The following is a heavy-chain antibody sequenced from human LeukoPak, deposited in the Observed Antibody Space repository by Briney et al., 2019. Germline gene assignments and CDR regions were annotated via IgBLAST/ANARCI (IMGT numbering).Heavy chain of an antibody. CDR2: INSDGSST. D-gene: IGHD6-13*01. Sequence: GGSLRLSCAASGFTFSSYWMHWVRQAPGKGLVWVSRINSDGSSTSYADSVKGRFTISRDNAKNTLYLQMNSLRAEDTAVYHCARVHRYSSTWDSFDYWGQGTLVTVSS. CDR1: GFTFSSYW. CDR3: ARVHRYSSTWDSFDY. J-gene: IGHJ4*02. V-gene: IGHV3-74*01.